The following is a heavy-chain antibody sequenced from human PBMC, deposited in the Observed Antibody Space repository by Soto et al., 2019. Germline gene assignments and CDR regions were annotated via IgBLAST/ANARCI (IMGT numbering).Heavy chain of an antibody. V-gene: IGHV4-59*01. CDR1: GGSMRNYY. Sequence: PSETLSLTCRVSGGSMRNYYWNCIRQPPARGLEWIGCVYHSGSTNYNPSLKSRVSMSVDVSRNHFSLTLHSVTAADTAVYFCTSSYSTSSSTDYWGQGTLVTV. J-gene: IGHJ4*02. CDR2: VYHSGST. CDR3: TSSYSTSSSTDY. D-gene: IGHD6-6*01.